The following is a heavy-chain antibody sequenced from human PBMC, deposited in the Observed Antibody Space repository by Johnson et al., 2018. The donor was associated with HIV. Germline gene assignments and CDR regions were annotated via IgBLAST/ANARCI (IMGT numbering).Heavy chain of an antibody. CDR3: AKADTMAGDAFDI. J-gene: IGHJ3*02. CDR2: ISYDGSNK. V-gene: IGHV3-30-3*01. D-gene: IGHD2-2*01. CDR1: GFTFSSYA. Sequence: QVQLVESGGGVVQPGRSLRLSCAATGFTFSSYAMHWVRQAPGKGLEWVAVISYDGSNKYYADSVKGRFTISRDNSKNTLYLQMNSLRAEDTAVYYCAKADTMAGDAFDIWGQGTMVTVSS.